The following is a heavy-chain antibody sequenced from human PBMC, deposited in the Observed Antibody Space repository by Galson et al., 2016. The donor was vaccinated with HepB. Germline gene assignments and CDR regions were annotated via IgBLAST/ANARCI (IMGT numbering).Heavy chain of an antibody. CDR3: AKGGPSYYGSGSYSQLEF. CDR2: ISYDGSNA. D-gene: IGHD3-10*01. Sequence: SLRLSCATAGFTFISSGMHWVRQAPGKGLEWATFISYDGSNAYYADSVKGRFTVTRDNSKNTLYLQMNSLRPEDTAVYYCAKGGPSYYGSGSYSQLEFWGQGTLVTVSS. J-gene: IGHJ4*02. CDR1: GFTFISSG. V-gene: IGHV3-30*18.